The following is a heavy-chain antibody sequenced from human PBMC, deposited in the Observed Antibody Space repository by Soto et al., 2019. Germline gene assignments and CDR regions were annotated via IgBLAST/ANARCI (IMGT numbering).Heavy chain of an antibody. J-gene: IGHJ3*02. D-gene: IGHD3-3*01. Sequence: VQLVESGGGLVQPGGSLRLSCAASGFTFSRYWMSWVRQAPGKGLEWVANIKQDGSEKYYVESVKGRFTMSKDNTKNSLYLQMSILRAEDTAVYYCVRADTRRNNDFWSGHYTTDAFDIWGQGRMVTVSS. CDR1: GFTFSRYW. CDR3: VRADTRRNNDFWSGHYTTDAFDI. CDR2: IKQDGSEK. V-gene: IGHV3-7*01.